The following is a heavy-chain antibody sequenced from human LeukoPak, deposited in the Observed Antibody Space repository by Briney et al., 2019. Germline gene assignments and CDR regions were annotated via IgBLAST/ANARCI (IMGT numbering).Heavy chain of an antibody. Sequence: GGSLRLSCAASGFTFSTYAMSWVRQAPGKGLEWVSAISSSGDLTYYIDSVKGRFTISRDNSKNTLYLQMSGLRAEDTAVYYCARASSGWANNAFDIWGQGTMVTVSS. J-gene: IGHJ3*02. CDR2: ISSSGDLT. D-gene: IGHD6-19*01. CDR3: ARASSGWANNAFDI. CDR1: GFTFSTYA. V-gene: IGHV3-23*01.